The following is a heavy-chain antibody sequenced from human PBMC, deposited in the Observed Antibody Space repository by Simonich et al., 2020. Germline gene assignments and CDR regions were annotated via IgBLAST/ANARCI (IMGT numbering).Heavy chain of an antibody. CDR2: ISGNSGSI. V-gene: IGHV3-9*01. CDR1: GFTLDDYA. J-gene: IGHJ1*01. CDR3: AKDVAAAGTEYFQH. Sequence: EVQLVESGGGLVQPGRSLRLSCAASGFTLDDYAMHWVRPAPGKGLEGASGISGNSGSIGSADSVKGRFTISRDNAKNSLYLQMNSLRAEDTALYYCAKDVAAAGTEYFQHWGQGTLVTVSS. D-gene: IGHD6-13*01.